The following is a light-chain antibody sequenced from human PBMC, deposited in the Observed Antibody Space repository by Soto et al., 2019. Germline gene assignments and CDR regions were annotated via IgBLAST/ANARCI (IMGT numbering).Light chain of an antibody. J-gene: IGLJ1*01. CDR2: GNS. CDR1: SSNIGAGYD. Sequence: QSVLTQPPSVSGAPGQRVTISCTGSSSNIGAGYDVHWYQQPPGTAPKLLIYGNSNRPSGVPDRFSGSKSGTSASLAITGLQAEDEADYYCQSYDSSLRGVFGTGTKLTVL. V-gene: IGLV1-40*01. CDR3: QSYDSSLRGV.